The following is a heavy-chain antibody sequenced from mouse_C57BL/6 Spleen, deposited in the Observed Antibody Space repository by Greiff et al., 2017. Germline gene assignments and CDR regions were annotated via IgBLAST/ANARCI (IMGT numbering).Heavy chain of an antibody. CDR2: IWSGGST. Sequence: VQLQQSGPGLVQPSQCLSITCTVSGFSLTSYGVHWVRQSPGKGLEWLGVIWSGGSTDYNAAFISRLSISKDNYKSQVFFKMNSLQADDTAIYYCARNGEYYGSSLYYFDYWGQGTTLTVSS. D-gene: IGHD1-1*01. J-gene: IGHJ2*01. V-gene: IGHV2-2*01. CDR1: GFSLTSYG. CDR3: ARNGEYYGSSLYYFDY.